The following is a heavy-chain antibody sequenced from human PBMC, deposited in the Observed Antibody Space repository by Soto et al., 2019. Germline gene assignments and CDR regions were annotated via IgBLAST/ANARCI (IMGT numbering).Heavy chain of an antibody. CDR2: IKPDGSDQ. CDR3: TRDGGSYYFDF. D-gene: IGHD3-10*01. Sequence: EVQLVESGGGLVLPGGSLRLSCAASGFTFSSLWMSWVRQAPGKGLEWVANIKPDGSDQYDVESVKGRSTISRDNARNALYLQMNSLIGDDTAVYYCTRDGGSYYFDFWCQGTLVTVSA. V-gene: IGHV3-7*01. CDR1: GFTFSSLW. J-gene: IGHJ4*02.